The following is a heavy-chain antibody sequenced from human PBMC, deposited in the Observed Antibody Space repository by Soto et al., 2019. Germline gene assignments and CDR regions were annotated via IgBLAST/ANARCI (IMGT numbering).Heavy chain of an antibody. V-gene: IGHV1-69*13. J-gene: IGHJ3*02. CDR2: IIPIFGTA. CDR1: GGTFSSYA. Sequence: ASVKVSCKASGGTFSSYAISWVRQAPGQGLEWMGGIIPIFGTAYYAQKFQGRVTSTEDESTSTDYMELSSLRSEDTDLYYCARAIGYCSTTSCYAFDIWGQGTMVTVSS. D-gene: IGHD2-2*01. CDR3: ARAIGYCSTTSCYAFDI.